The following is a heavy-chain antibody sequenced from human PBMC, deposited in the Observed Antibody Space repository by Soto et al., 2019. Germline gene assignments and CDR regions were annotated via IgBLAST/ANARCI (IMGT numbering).Heavy chain of an antibody. CDR2: ISGSSLST. V-gene: IGHV3-11*01. CDR1: GFTFSDHS. Sequence: GVLRLSCAASGFTFSDHSMGWIRQSPGKGLEFMSSISGSSLSTFYADSVKGRFTISRDNAKNSLHLQMNSLRAEDTAVYYCTRGNVRYYDSSGYYYWGQGTLVTVSS. CDR3: TRGNVRYYDSSGYYY. D-gene: IGHD3-22*01. J-gene: IGHJ4*02.